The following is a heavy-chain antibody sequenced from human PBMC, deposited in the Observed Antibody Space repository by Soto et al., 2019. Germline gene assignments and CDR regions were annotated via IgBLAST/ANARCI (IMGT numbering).Heavy chain of an antibody. CDR1: GGSISSGDYY. CDR2: IYYSGST. Sequence: PSETLSLTCTVSGGSISSGDYYWSWIRRHPGKGLEWIGYIYYSGSTYYNPSLKSRVSISVDTSKNQFSLKLSSVTAADTAVYYCARASYDSSGYLGHIDYWGQGTLVTVSS. D-gene: IGHD3-22*01. CDR3: ARASYDSSGYLGHIDY. J-gene: IGHJ4*02. V-gene: IGHV4-31*03.